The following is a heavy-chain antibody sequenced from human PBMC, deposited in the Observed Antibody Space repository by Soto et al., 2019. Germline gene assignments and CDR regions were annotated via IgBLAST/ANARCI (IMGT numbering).Heavy chain of an antibody. CDR2: INHSGST. D-gene: IGHD3-3*01. CDR3: ARDYNYDFWSGYYSGALGAFDI. CDR1: GGCFSGYY. Sequence: SETLSLTCSVYGGCFSGYYCSWIRQPPGKGLEWIGEINHSGSTNYNPSLKSRVTISVDSSKNQFSLKLSSVTAADTAVYYCARDYNYDFWSGYYSGALGAFDIWGQGTMVTVSS. J-gene: IGHJ3*02. V-gene: IGHV4-34*01.